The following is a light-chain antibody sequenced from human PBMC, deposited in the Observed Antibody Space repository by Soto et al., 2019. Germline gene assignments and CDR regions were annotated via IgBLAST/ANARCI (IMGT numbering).Light chain of an antibody. J-gene: IGKJ1*01. V-gene: IGKV1-5*03. CDR3: QQYNNYPWT. CDR1: QSISSW. CDR2: KAS. Sequence: DIPMTQSPSTLSASVGDRVTITCRASQSISSWLAWYQHKPGKAPKLLIYKASSLESGVPSRFSGSGSGTEFTLTISSLQPDDFATYYCQQYNNYPWTFGQGTKVEIK.